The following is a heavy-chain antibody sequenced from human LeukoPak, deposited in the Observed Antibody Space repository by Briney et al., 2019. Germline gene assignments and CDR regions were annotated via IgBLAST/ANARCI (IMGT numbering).Heavy chain of an antibody. D-gene: IGHD3-10*01. V-gene: IGHV3-23*01. CDR3: ARETYYYGSGSYFESGWFDP. Sequence: GGSLRLSCAASGFTFSSYAMSWVRQAPGKGLEWVSAISGSGGSTYYADSVKGRFTISRDNSKNTLYLQMNSLRAEDTAVYYCARETYYYGSGSYFESGWFDPWGQGTLVTVSS. J-gene: IGHJ5*02. CDR1: GFTFSSYA. CDR2: ISGSGGST.